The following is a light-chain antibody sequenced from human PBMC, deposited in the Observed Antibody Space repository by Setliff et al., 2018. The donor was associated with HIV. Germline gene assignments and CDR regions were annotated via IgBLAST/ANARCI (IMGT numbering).Light chain of an antibody. CDR2: KDS. V-gene: IGLV3-25*03. CDR1: IGTKG. CDR3: QSADSSGTYPGVV. Sequence: SYELTQPPSVSVAPGKTAKINCGGSNIGTKGVHWYQQKPGQAPVLVIYKDSERPSGIPERFSGSSSGTTVTLTISGVQAEDEADYYCQSADSSGTYPGVVFGGGTKVTVL. J-gene: IGLJ2*01.